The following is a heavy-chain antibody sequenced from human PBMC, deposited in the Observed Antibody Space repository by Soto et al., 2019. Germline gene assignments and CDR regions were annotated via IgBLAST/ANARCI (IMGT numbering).Heavy chain of an antibody. Sequence: RGSLRHSCAASGVTFSTYAMSWFRQPPEKGLEWVSAISGSGGSTYYADSVKGRFTISRDNSKNTLYLQMNSLRAEDTAVYYCAKDQRFLELRAEYYYYCFGMDVWGQGTMVTVSS. D-gene: IGHD3-3*01. J-gene: IGHJ6*02. CDR2: ISGSGGST. CDR1: GVTFSTYA. CDR3: AKDQRFLELRAEYYYYCFGMDV. V-gene: IGHV3-23*01.